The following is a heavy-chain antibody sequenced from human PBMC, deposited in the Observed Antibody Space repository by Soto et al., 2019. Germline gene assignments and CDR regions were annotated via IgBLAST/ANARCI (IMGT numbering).Heavy chain of an antibody. V-gene: IGHV3-64D*08. J-gene: IGHJ4*02. D-gene: IGHD1-7*01. Sequence: GGSLRLSCSPSGFTFNNFAMHWLRQAPGKGLEYVSSINGNGGATHYADSVKGRFTISRDNSKNSLFLRMSSLRPEATALYYCVKDYGRNWNYVFDFWGQGTLVTVSS. CDR1: GFTFNNFA. CDR3: VKDYGRNWNYVFDF. CDR2: INGNGGAT.